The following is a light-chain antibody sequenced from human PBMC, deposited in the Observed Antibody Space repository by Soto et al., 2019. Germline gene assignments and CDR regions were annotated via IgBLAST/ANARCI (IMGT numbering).Light chain of an antibody. J-gene: IGKJ1*01. CDR3: QQYHNSPPT. V-gene: IGKV3-15*01. CDR2: DAS. Sequence: ETVMTQSPATLSVSPGERATLSCRASQSISSNLAWFQQKPGQAPRLLIYDASTRATGFPDRFSGGGSGTDFTLTISRLEPEDFAVYYCQQYHNSPPTFGQGTKVDIK. CDR1: QSISSN.